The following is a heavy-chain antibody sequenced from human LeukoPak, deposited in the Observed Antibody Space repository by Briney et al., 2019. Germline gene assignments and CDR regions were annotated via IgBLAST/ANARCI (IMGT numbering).Heavy chain of an antibody. CDR1: GGSLTGYY. J-gene: IGHJ4*02. CDR3: ARRAVALDY. V-gene: IGHV4-59*08. CDR2: VYYTGRT. D-gene: IGHD6-19*01. Sequence: PSETLSLTCTVSGGSLTGYYWSWIRQPPGKGLEWIAYVYYTGRTLYNPSLESRVTISVDTSKTQISLKLTSVTAADTAVYYCARRAVALDYWGQGTLVTVSS.